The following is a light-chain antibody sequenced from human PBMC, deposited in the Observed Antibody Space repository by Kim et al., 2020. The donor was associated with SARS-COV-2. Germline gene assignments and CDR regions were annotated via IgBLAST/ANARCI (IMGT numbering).Light chain of an antibody. CDR2: GAS. V-gene: IGKV3-15*01. J-gene: IGKJ4*01. Sequence: SPGERATLSCMSSQSFSSNLAWYQQKPGQAPRLLIYGASTRATGIPARFSGIGSGTEFTLTISSLQSEDFAFYYCQQYNNWPPLTFGGGTKVDIK. CDR1: QSFSSN. CDR3: QQYNNWPPLT.